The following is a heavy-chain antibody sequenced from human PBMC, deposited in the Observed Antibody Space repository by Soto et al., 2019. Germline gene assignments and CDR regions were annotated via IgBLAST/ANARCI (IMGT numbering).Heavy chain of an antibody. Sequence: GGSLRLSCAASGFTVSSYGMHWVRQAPGKGLEWVAVIWYDGSNKYYADSVKGRFTISRDNSKNTLYLQMNSLRAEDKAVYYCAKDETTVSLDVMDVWGQGTTVTVSS. CDR2: IWYDGSNK. J-gene: IGHJ6*02. D-gene: IGHD4-17*01. V-gene: IGHV3-33*06. CDR3: AKDETTVSLDVMDV. CDR1: GFTVSSYG.